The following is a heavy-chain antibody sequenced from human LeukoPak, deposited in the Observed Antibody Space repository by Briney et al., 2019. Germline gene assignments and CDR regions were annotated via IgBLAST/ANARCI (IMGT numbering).Heavy chain of an antibody. CDR3: ARSGSYWLYYGMDV. V-gene: IGHV3-64*01. CDR1: GYTFTGYY. CDR2: ISSNGGST. Sequence: SCKASGYTFTGYYMHWVRQAPGKGLEYVSAISSNGGSTYYANSVKGRFTISRDNSKNTLYLQMGSLRAEDMAVYYCARSGSYWLYYGMDVWGQGTTATVSS. D-gene: IGHD1-26*01. J-gene: IGHJ6*02.